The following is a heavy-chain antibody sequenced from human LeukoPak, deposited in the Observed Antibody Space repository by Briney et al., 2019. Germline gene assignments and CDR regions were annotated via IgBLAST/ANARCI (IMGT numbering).Heavy chain of an antibody. CDR2: IKQDGSEK. CDR3: ARDRIVVVPASLWDYSYYYGRDV. Sequence: GGSLRLSCAASGFTFSSYWMSWVRQAPGKGLEWVANIKQDGSEKYYVDSVKGRFTISRDNAKNSLYLQMNSLRAEDTAVYYCARDRIVVVPASLWDYSYYYGRDVWGKGPTVTVS. V-gene: IGHV3-7*01. J-gene: IGHJ6*04. D-gene: IGHD2-2*01. CDR1: GFTFSSYW.